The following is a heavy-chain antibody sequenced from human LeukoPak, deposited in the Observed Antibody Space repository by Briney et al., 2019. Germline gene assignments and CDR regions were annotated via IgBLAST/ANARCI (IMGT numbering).Heavy chain of an antibody. CDR2: ISGSGDRT. J-gene: IGHJ4*02. CDR3: ARGRIGPDY. CDR1: GFNFSGSA. V-gene: IGHV3-23*01. Sequence: AGGSLRLSCAASGFNFSGSAMHWVRQASGKGLEWVSGISGSGDRTYCPDSVKGRFTISRDNSKNTLYLQLNSLRAEDTAVYYCARGRIGPDYWGQGTLVTVSS. D-gene: IGHD1-26*01.